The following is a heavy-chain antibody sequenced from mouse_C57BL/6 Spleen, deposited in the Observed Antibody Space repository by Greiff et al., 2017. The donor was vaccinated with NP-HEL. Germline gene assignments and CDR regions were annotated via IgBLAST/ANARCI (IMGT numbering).Heavy chain of an antibody. Sequence: VQLQQPGAELVMPGASVKLSCKASGYTFTSYWMHWVKQRPGQGLEWIGEIDPSDSYTNYNQKFKGKSTLTVDKSSSTAYMQLSSLTSEDSAVYYCASGYYVNYWGQGTTLTVSS. CDR1: GYTFTSYW. CDR3: ASGYYVNY. CDR2: IDPSDSYT. D-gene: IGHD1-1*02. V-gene: IGHV1-69*01. J-gene: IGHJ2*01.